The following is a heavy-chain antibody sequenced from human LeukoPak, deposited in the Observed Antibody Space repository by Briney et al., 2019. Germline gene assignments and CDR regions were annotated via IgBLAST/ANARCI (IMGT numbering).Heavy chain of an antibody. Sequence: GASVKVSCKASGYTFTGYLIHWVRQAPGQGLEWMGWINPNNGATNYAQEFQGRVTMTRDTSIGTAYMELSRLKSDDTALYYCARDYYGSGSYSTDCWGQGTLVTVSS. J-gene: IGHJ4*02. CDR1: GYTFTGYL. V-gene: IGHV1-2*02. CDR2: INPNNGAT. CDR3: ARDYYGSGSYSTDC. D-gene: IGHD3-10*01.